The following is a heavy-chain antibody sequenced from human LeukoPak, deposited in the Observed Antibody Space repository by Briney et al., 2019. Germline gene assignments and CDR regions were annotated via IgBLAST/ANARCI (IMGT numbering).Heavy chain of an antibody. D-gene: IGHD3-10*01. CDR2: IYYSGST. Sequence: SETLSLTCTVSGGSISSYYWSWIRQPPGKGLQWIGYIYYSGSTNYNPSLKSRVTISVDTSKNQFSLKLSSVTAADTAVYYCARVEEGYGSGRRENYFYYYMDVWGKGTTVTISS. CDR3: ARVEEGYGSGRRENYFYYYMDV. CDR1: GGSISSYY. V-gene: IGHV4-59*01. J-gene: IGHJ6*03.